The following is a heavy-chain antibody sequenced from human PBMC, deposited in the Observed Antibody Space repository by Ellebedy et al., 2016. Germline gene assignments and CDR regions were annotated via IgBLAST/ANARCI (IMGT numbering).Heavy chain of an antibody. CDR3: ARVNYYASGSQLGIG. CDR2: ISAYNGNT. J-gene: IGHJ4*02. CDR1: GNTFTSYA. D-gene: IGHD3-10*01. Sequence: ASVKVSCKASGNTFTSYAIGWVRQAPGQGLEWMGWISAYNGNTKYAHKFQGRVTLTTDTSTSTAYMELRSLRSDDTAVYYCARVNYYASGSQLGIGWGQGTLITVSS. V-gene: IGHV1-18*04.